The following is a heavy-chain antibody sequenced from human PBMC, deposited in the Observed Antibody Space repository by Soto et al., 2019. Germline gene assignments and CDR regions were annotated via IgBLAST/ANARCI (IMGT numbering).Heavy chain of an antibody. V-gene: IGHV3-53*02. CDR2: IYSGGIT. CDR3: ARASDYDSSGYT. Sequence: EVQLVETGGGLIQPGGSLRLSCAASGFTVSSNYMSWVRQAPGKGLEWVSVIYSGGITYYADSVKGRFTISRDNPKNTLYLQMNSLRAEDTAVYYCARASDYDSSGYTWGQGTLVTVSS. D-gene: IGHD3-22*01. CDR1: GFTVSSNY. J-gene: IGHJ5*02.